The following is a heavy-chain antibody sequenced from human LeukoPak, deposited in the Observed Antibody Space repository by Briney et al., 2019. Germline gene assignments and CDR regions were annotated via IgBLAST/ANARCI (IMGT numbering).Heavy chain of an antibody. Sequence: PSETLSLTCAAYGGSFSGYYWNWIRQSPGMGLEWIGEINHSGSTNYNPSPKSRVTISVDTPKNQFSLRLTSVTAADTAVYYCARGRVQYYFGSGSQGWFDPWGQGTLVTVSS. V-gene: IGHV4-34*01. CDR2: INHSGST. J-gene: IGHJ5*02. CDR1: GGSFSGYY. D-gene: IGHD3-10*01. CDR3: ARGRVQYYFGSGSQGWFDP.